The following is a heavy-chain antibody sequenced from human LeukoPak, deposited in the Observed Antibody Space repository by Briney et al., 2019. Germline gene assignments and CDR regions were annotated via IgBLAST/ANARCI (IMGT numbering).Heavy chain of an antibody. Sequence: GGSLRLSCAASGFTFSSYAMSWVRQAPGKGLEWVSAISGSGGSTYYADSVKGRFTIPRDNSKNTLYLQMNSLGAEDTAVYYCARNTYSDFWSGPVLYYFDCWGQGTLVTVSS. CDR2: ISGSGGST. CDR1: GFTFSSYA. J-gene: IGHJ4*02. V-gene: IGHV3-23*01. D-gene: IGHD3-3*01. CDR3: ARNTYSDFWSGPVLYYFDC.